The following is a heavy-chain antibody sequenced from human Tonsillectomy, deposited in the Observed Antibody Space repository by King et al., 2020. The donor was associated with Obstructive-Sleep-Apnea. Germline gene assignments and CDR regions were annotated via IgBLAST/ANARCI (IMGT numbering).Heavy chain of an antibody. CDR2: SNRRGTT. D-gene: IGHD3-10*01. CDR3: AKEGGGSGVYWVDS. Sequence: VQLVESGGGLVQPGGSLRLSCAASGFTFSTYAISWVRQAPGKGLEWVSASNRRGTTFYAGPVGGRFPISRDNSKYTVDLQVNSLRAENTAIYYCAKEGGGSGVYWVDSWGQGTLVTVSS. J-gene: IGHJ4*02. V-gene: IGHV3-23*04. CDR1: GFTFSTYA.